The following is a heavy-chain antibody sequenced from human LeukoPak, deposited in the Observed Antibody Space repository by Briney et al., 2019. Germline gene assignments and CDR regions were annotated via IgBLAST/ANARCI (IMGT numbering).Heavy chain of an antibody. Sequence: GASVKVSCNASGYTFTGYYMHWVRQAPGQGREWMGWINPNSGGTNYAQKFQGRVTMTRDTSISTAYMELSRLRSDDTAVYYCARDRRYCSSTSCPHVNWFDPWGQGTLVTVSS. J-gene: IGHJ5*02. CDR2: INPNSGGT. CDR3: ARDRRYCSSTSCPHVNWFDP. CDR1: GYTFTGYY. D-gene: IGHD2-2*01. V-gene: IGHV1-2*02.